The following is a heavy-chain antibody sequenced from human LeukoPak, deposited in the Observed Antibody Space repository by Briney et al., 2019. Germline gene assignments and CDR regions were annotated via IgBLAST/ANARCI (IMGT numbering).Heavy chain of an antibody. CDR1: GGSFSGYY. V-gene: IGHV4-34*01. CDR3: ARDGCTSTTCSTLGGFNH. Sequence: SETLSLTCAVYGGSFSGYYWSWIRQPPGKGLEWIGEINHSGSTNYNPSLKSRVTISVDTSKNQFSLKLSSVTAADTAVYFCARDGCTSTTCSTLGGFNHWAQGTLVTVSS. J-gene: IGHJ4*02. CDR2: INHSGST. D-gene: IGHD2-2*01.